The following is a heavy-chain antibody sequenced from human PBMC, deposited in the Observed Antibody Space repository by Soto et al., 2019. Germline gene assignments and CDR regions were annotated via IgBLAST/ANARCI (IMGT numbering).Heavy chain of an antibody. J-gene: IGHJ4*02. CDR1: GFTVSSNY. CDR2: FYTGGST. Sequence: EVQLVESGGGLVQPGGSLRLSCAVSGFTVSSNYMSWVRQTPGKGLEWVSIFYTGGSTYYADSVKGRFTISRDNSKNTRYLQMNSLREEDTAVYYCVSYDFWSGYSDYWGQGTRVTVSS. D-gene: IGHD3-3*01. V-gene: IGHV3-66*01. CDR3: VSYDFWSGYSDY.